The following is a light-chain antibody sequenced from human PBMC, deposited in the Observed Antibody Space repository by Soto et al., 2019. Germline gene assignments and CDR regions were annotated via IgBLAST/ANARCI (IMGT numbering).Light chain of an antibody. CDR2: DVS. CDR3: SSYTSSSTRV. Sequence: QSALTQPASVSGSPGQSISISCTGTSSDVGGYNYVSWYQQHPGKAPKHMIYDVSNRPLGVSNRFSGSKSGNTASLTISGLQAEDEADYYCSSYTSSSTRVFGGGTKVTVL. J-gene: IGLJ2*01. CDR1: SSDVGGYNY. V-gene: IGLV2-14*01.